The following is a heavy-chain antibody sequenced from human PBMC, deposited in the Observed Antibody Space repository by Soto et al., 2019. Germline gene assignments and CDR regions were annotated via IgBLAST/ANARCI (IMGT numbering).Heavy chain of an antibody. Sequence: EVQLVESGGGLVKPGGSLRLSCAASGFSFSSYSMNWVRQAPGKGLEWVSSISSSSSYIYYADSVKGRFTISRDNAKNSQYLQMNSLRAEDTAVYYCARDHCSSTSCYSPWGQGTLVTVSS. D-gene: IGHD2-2*01. V-gene: IGHV3-21*01. CDR2: ISSSSSYI. CDR3: ARDHCSSTSCYSP. J-gene: IGHJ4*02. CDR1: GFSFSSYS.